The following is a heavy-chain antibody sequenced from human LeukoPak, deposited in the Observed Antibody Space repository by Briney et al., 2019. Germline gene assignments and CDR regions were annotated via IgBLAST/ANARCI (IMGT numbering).Heavy chain of an antibody. V-gene: IGHV3-48*01. Sequence: GGSLRLSCAASGFSFSRYNMNWVRQAPGKGLEWVAYITGSSSSIYYADSVKGRFTISRDTAKNSLYLQMNSLRAEDTAVYYCATADTPDYWGQGTLVTVSS. CDR2: ITGSSSSI. J-gene: IGHJ4*02. CDR1: GFSFSRYN. D-gene: IGHD3-16*01. CDR3: ATADTPDY.